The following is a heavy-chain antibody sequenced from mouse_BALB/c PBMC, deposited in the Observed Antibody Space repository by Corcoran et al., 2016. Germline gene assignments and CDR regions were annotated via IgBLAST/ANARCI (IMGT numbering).Heavy chain of an antibody. D-gene: IGHD2-4*01. J-gene: IGHJ3*01. CDR3: APYDYQSWFAY. Sequence: EVKLQQSGAELVKPGASVKLSCTASGFNIKDTYMHWVKQRPEQGLEWIGRIDPANGNTKYDPKFQGKATITADTSSNTAYLQRSSLTSEDTAVYYGAPYDYQSWFAYWGQGTLVTVSA. V-gene: IGHV14-3*02. CDR1: GFNIKDTY. CDR2: IDPANGNT.